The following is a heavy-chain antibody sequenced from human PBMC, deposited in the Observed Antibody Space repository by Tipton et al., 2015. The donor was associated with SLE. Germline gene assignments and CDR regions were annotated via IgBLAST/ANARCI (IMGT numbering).Heavy chain of an antibody. Sequence: LRLSCTVSGYSITSGDYWGWIRQPPGKGLEWIAIISHTESTYYNPSLKSRVTISVDTSKNQFSLRLSSVTAADTAVYYCARSSSGYYVDYWGQGTLVTVSS. J-gene: IGHJ4*02. V-gene: IGHV4-38-2*02. CDR2: ISHTEST. D-gene: IGHD3-22*01. CDR3: ARSSSGYYVDY. CDR1: GYSITSGDY.